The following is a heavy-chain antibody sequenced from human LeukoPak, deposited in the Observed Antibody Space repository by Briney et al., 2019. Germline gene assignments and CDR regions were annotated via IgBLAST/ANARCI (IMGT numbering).Heavy chain of an antibody. CDR2: IQNSGTT. CDR3: ARHGGAYSFDF. Sequence: SETLSLTCSVSGGSISSYFWSWIRQPPGKGLEWIAYIQNSGTTYYNPSLKSRVTISVDTSKNQFSLKVTSMTAADTAVYYCARHGGAYSFDFWGQGALVTVSS. V-gene: IGHV4-59*08. CDR1: GGSISSYF. D-gene: IGHD2-15*01. J-gene: IGHJ4*02.